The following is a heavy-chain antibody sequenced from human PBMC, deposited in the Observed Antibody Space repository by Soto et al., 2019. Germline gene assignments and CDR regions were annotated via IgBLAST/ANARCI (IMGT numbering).Heavy chain of an antibody. Sequence: QVQLVESGGGVVQPGRSLRLSCAASGFTFSSYGMHWVRQAPGKGLEWVAVIPYDEINKYYADSVKGRFTISRDKSKNTMYLQMNSLSADDTAVYYGSGYCSGGSCSTVDVGGQGTTVIVSS. CDR2: IPYDEINK. CDR3: SGYCSGGSCSTVDV. V-gene: IGHV3-30*03. D-gene: IGHD2-15*01. J-gene: IGHJ6*02. CDR1: GFTFSSYG.